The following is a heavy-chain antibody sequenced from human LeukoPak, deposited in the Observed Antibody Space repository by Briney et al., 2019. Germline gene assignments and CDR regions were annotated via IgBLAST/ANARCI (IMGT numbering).Heavy chain of an antibody. J-gene: IGHJ4*02. CDR3: ARDRRYYYDSSGYYESAALDY. D-gene: IGHD3-22*01. Sequence: ASVKVSCKASGYTFTGYYMHWVRQAPGQGLEWMGWINPNSGGTNYAQKFQGRVTMTRDTSISTAYMELSRLRSDDTAVYYCARDRRYYYDSSGYYESAALDYWGQGTLVTVSS. CDR1: GYTFTGYY. V-gene: IGHV1-2*02. CDR2: INPNSGGT.